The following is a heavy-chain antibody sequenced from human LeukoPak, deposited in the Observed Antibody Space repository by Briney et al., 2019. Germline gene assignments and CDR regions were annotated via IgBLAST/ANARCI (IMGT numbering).Heavy chain of an antibody. D-gene: IGHD3-10*01. Sequence: GGSLRLSCAASRFTFSSYIMNGVRQAPGKGVDWVSFISGSRINISYADSVKGLFLISRDNAKNSLYLQMNRLRAEDTAVYFCASMRYGSGSYHFDYWGQGTLVTVSS. V-gene: IGHV3-21*01. CDR2: ISGSRINI. CDR3: ASMRYGSGSYHFDY. J-gene: IGHJ4*02. CDR1: RFTFSSYI.